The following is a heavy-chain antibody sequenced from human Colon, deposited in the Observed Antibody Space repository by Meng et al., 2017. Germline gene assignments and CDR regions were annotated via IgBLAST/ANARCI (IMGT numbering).Heavy chain of an antibody. V-gene: IGHV4-39*07. Sequence: SETLSLTCTVPGGSISSSSYYWGWIRQPPGKGLEWLGSIYYSGSTYYNPSLKSRVTISVDTSKNQFSLKLSSVPAADTAVYYCARVRRGYSYGLDYWGQGTLVTVSS. D-gene: IGHD5-18*01. CDR3: ARVRRGYSYGLDY. CDR2: IYYSGST. CDR1: GGSISSSSYY. J-gene: IGHJ4*02.